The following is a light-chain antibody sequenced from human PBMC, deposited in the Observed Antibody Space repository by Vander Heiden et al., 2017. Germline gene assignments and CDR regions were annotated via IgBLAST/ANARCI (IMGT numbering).Light chain of an antibody. CDR1: SSDVGGYNY. Sequence: QSALTQPPFAPGSPGQSVTISCTGTSSDVGGYNYVSWYQQHPGKAPKLMIYEVSKRPSGVPDRFSGSKSGNTASLTVSGLQAEDEADYYCSSYAGSNRVFGGGTKLTVL. CDR3: SSYAGSNRV. V-gene: IGLV2-8*01. CDR2: EVS. J-gene: IGLJ2*01.